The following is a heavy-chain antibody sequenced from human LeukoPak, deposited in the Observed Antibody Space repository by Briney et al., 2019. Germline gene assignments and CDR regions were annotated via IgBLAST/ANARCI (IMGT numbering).Heavy chain of an antibody. CDR3: ARGSRYSSSSTY. Sequence: ASVKVSCKTSGYSFTDYYMHWVRQAPGQGLEWMGWINPNSGGTNYAQKFQGRVTMTRDTSISTAYMELSRLRSDDTAVYYCARGSRYSSSSTYWGQGTLVTVSS. CDR2: INPNSGGT. D-gene: IGHD6-6*01. J-gene: IGHJ4*02. V-gene: IGHV1-2*02. CDR1: GYSFTDYY.